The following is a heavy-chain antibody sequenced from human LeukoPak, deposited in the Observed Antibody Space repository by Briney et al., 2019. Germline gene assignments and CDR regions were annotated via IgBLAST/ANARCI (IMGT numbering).Heavy chain of an antibody. V-gene: IGHV1-2*02. J-gene: IGHJ4*02. CDR3: ARSGYPPYYFDY. D-gene: IGHD3-22*01. CDR2: TNPNSGGT. Sequence: GASVKVSSEASVYTFTSYGISWGRQAPGQGLEWMGWTNPNSGGTNYAQKFQGRVTMTRDTSISTAYMELSRLRSDDTAVYYCARSGYPPYYFDYWGQGTLVTVSS. CDR1: VYTFTSYG.